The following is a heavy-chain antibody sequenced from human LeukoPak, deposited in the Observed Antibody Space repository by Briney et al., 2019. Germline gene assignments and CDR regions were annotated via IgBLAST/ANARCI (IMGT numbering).Heavy chain of an antibody. CDR2: IRADGSEK. Sequence: PGGSLRLSCAASGFTFSTYGMHWVRQAPGKGLEWVAFIRADGSEKYYADSVKGQITISRDNSKNTLYLQMNSLRAEDTAVYYCAKDLYRSGFYPTTFDYWGPGTLVTVSS. J-gene: IGHJ4*02. V-gene: IGHV3-30*02. D-gene: IGHD6-19*01. CDR1: GFTFSTYG. CDR3: AKDLYRSGFYPTTFDY.